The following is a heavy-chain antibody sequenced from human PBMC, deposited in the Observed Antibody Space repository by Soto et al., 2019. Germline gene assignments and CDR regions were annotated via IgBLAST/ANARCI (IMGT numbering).Heavy chain of an antibody. J-gene: IGHJ3*01. V-gene: IGHV1-24*01. Sequence: ASVKVSCKVSGYTLTELSMHWVRQAPGKGLEWMGGFDPEDGETIYAQKFQFRVTMTEDTSTYTAYMELSSLRSEDTAVYCCAVRVGVTIIVVVPPTWGKGTMVTGSS. CDR2: FDPEDGET. CDR1: GYTLTELS. CDR3: AVRVGVTIIVVVPPT. D-gene: IGHD3-22*01.